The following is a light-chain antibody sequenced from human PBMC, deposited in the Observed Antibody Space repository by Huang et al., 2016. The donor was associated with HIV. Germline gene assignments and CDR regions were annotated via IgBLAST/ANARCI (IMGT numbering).Light chain of an antibody. CDR3: QQYGSSPGT. CDR2: GAS. J-gene: IGKJ1*01. Sequence: EIVLTQSPGTLSLSPGERATLSCRASQSVNSGYLAWYQQQPGQAPRLRIYGASSRATGIPGRFSGSGSGTDFTLTISRLQPEDFAVYFCQQYGSSPGTFGQGTKVEMK. CDR1: QSVNSGY. V-gene: IGKV3-20*01.